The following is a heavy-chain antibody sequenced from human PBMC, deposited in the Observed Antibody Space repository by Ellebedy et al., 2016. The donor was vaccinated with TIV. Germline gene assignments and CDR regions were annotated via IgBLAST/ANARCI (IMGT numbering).Heavy chain of an antibody. CDR3: ARDVLYGEIWP. D-gene: IGHD3-10*01. CDR1: GFTFSDYY. CDR2: VRDGGTDT. Sequence: GGSLRLSCAASGFTFSDYYMSWIRQAPGTGLEWVSAVRDGGTDTYYADSVKGRFTISRDNAKNALYLQMNSLTVEYTAVYYCARDVLYGEIWPWGQGTPVTVSS. V-gene: IGHV3-11*06. J-gene: IGHJ5*02.